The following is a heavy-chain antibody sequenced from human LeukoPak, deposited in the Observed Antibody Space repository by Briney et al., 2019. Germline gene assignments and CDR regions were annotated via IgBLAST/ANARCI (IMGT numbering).Heavy chain of an antibody. V-gene: IGHV3-53*01. CDR2: IVGGDGGT. CDR3: ARGAVYYMDI. D-gene: IGHD6-19*01. J-gene: IGHJ6*03. Sequence: PGGSLRLSCTVSGFTVSSNSMSWVRQAPGKGLEWVSGIVGGDGGTYYADSVKGRFIISRDNSKNTLYVQMNSLRAEDTAVYYCARGAVYYMDIWGKGTTVTISS. CDR1: GFTVSSNS.